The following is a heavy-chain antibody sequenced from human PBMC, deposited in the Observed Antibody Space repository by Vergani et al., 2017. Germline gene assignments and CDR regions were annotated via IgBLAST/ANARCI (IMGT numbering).Heavy chain of an antibody. CDR1: GLTLSSYG. CDR2: TRPHEDGA. D-gene: IGHD5-18*01. Sequence: QVQLVESGGGVVQPGGSVRPSCSASGLTLSSYGVHWVRQAPGRGLESVTFTRPHEDGAFYSASVRGRFTISRDNSQNTLFLQIFRLRVDDTAQYYCAKDRYKLRTSAYWYFYLWGRGSLVTVSP. V-gene: IGHV3-30*02. J-gene: IGHJ2*01. CDR3: AKDRYKLRTSAYWYFYL.